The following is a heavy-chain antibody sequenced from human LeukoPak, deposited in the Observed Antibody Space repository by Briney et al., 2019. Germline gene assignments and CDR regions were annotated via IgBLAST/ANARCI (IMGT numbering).Heavy chain of an antibody. CDR2: ISLNSGSC. Sequence: GGSLTLSCAASGFSIDDYARHWVRQAPGKGLAWVSSISLNSGSCVIPDSVKGGSTISRENDKKSLYLQITVLSPEDTALYYCVKDLRLDLHLDTFDAWGQGTMVTASS. J-gene: IGHJ3*01. CDR3: VKDLRLDLHLDTFDA. D-gene: IGHD5-12*01. CDR1: GFSIDDYA. V-gene: IGHV3-9*01.